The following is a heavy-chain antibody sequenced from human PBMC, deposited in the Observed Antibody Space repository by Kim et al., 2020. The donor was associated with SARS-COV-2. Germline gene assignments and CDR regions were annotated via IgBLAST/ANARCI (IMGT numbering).Heavy chain of an antibody. CDR2: GIA. CDR3: ARDTAMVGD. D-gene: IGHD5-18*01. V-gene: IGHV1-69*04. J-gene: IGHJ4*02. Sequence: GIANYAQKFQGRVTITADKSTSTAYMELSSLRSEDTAVYYCARDTAMVGDWGQGTLVTVSS.